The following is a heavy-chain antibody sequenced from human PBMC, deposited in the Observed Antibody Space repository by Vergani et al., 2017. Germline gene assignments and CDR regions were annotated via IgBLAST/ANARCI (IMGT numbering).Heavy chain of an antibody. V-gene: IGHV4-34*01. D-gene: IGHD4-11*01. CDR3: ARVNTETNGHLYYYYYMDV. Sequence: QVQLQQWGGGLLKPSETLSLTCVVNGGSFTSYHWTWIRQSPGEGLEWVGDIDHTGRPAYNPSLKSRLTMSVDKSRNQFSPTLNSVTATDPAIYFCARVNTETNGHLYYYYYMDVWGQGTAVTVS. CDR1: GGSFTSYH. CDR2: IDHTGRP. J-gene: IGHJ6*03.